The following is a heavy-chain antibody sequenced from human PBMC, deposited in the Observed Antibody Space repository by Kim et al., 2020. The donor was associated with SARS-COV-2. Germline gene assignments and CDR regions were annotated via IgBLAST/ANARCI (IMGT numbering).Heavy chain of an antibody. J-gene: IGHJ6*02. Sequence: SDTRYSPSFQGQVTISANKSISTAYLQWSSLKASDSAIYYCARRYYGLDVWGQGTTVTVSS. V-gene: IGHV5-51*01. CDR3: ARRYYGLDV. CDR2: SDT.